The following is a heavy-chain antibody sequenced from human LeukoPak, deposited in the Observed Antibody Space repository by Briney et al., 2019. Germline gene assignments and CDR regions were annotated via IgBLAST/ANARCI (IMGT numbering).Heavy chain of an antibody. D-gene: IGHD3-9*01. CDR1: GGSFSGYC. J-gene: IGHJ4*02. Sequence: SETLSLTCAVYGGSFSGYCWSWIRQPPGRGREWIGEINHSRSTNYNPSLKSRVTISVDTSKNQFSLKLSSVTAADTAVYYCARALDILTGTFDYWGQGTLVTVSS. CDR2: INHSRST. V-gene: IGHV4-34*01. CDR3: ARALDILTGTFDY.